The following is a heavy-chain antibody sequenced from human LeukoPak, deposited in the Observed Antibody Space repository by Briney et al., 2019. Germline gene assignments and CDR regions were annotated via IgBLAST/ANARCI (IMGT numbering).Heavy chain of an antibody. CDR3: ARVDWSGYFDY. V-gene: IGHV4-59*01. CDR1: GGSISSYY. Sequence: PSETLSLTCTVSGGSISSYYWSWIRQPPGKGLEWIGYIYYSGSTNYNPSLKSRVTISVDTSKNQFSLKLSSVTAADTAVYYCARVDWSGYFDYWGQGTLVTVSS. D-gene: IGHD3-3*01. J-gene: IGHJ4*02. CDR2: IYYSGST.